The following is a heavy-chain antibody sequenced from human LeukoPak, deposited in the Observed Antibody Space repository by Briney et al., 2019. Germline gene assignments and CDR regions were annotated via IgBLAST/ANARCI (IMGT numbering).Heavy chain of an antibody. J-gene: IGHJ4*02. D-gene: IGHD6-25*01. CDR1: GYTFTGYY. V-gene: IGHV1-2*02. CDR3: VTLLSNAAFDC. Sequence: ASVKVSCKASGYTFTGYYMHWVRQAPGQGLEWMGWINPHTGATNYAQKFQGRVTMTTDTSISTAYMELSRLRSDDTAVYYCVTLLSNAAFDCWVQGTLVTVSS. CDR2: INPHTGAT.